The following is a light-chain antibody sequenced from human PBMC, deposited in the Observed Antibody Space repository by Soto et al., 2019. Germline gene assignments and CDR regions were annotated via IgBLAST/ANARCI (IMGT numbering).Light chain of an antibody. CDR1: SSDVGGYNF. J-gene: IGLJ2*01. V-gene: IGLV2-14*01. Sequence: QSALTQPASVSGSPGQSITISCTGTSSDVGGYNFVSWYQQHPGKTPKLMIYEVSNRPSGVSNRFSGSESGNTASLTISGLQAEDEADYYCISYTSTNTRVFGGGTKLTVL. CDR3: ISYTSTNTRV. CDR2: EVS.